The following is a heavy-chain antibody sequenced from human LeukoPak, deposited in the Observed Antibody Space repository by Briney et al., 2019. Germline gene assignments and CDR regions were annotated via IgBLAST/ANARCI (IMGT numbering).Heavy chain of an antibody. D-gene: IGHD5-12*01. J-gene: IGHJ6*03. V-gene: IGHV1-46*01. Sequence: GASVKVSCKASGYTFTSYYMHWVRQAPGQGREGMGIINPSGGSTDYAQRFQGRVTMTRDMSTSTVYLELSSLRSEDTAVYYCATGGYDSKAPMDVWGKGTTVTVSS. CDR2: INPSGGST. CDR3: ATGGYDSKAPMDV. CDR1: GYTFTSYY.